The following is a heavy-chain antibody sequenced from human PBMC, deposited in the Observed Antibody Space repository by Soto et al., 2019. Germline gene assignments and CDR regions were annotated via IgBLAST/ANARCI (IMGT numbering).Heavy chain of an antibody. V-gene: IGHV4-4*07. CDR3: ARVGECCVRAV. J-gene: IGHJ6*02. CDR1: GGSLSGYY. D-gene: IGHD3-10*01. CDR2: KHTSGTT. Sequence: QVQLQESGPGLVKPSETLSLTCTVSGGSLSGYYWTWIRPPAGKGLEWIGRKHTSGTTNYNPSLKSRVTMSIDMSTTQFSLNLTSVTAADTAGYYCARVGECCVRAVWGQWTTVAVSS.